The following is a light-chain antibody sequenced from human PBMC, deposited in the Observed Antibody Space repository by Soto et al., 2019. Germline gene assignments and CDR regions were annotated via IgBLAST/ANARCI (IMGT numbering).Light chain of an antibody. J-gene: IGKJ1*01. CDR2: DAS. CDR3: QQYNSYSRT. V-gene: IGKV1-5*01. CDR1: QSIGTW. Sequence: DIQMTQSPSTLSASVGDRVTINCRASQSIGTWLAWFQQKPGKAPKLLMYDASSLENGVPSRFSGSGSGTEFTLTISSLQPDDFATYYCQQYNSYSRTFGQGTRWIS.